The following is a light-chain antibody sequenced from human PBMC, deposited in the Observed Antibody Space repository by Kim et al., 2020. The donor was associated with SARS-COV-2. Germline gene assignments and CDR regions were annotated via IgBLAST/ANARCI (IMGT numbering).Light chain of an antibody. CDR2: DTS. J-gene: IGKJ4*01. V-gene: IGKV3-11*01. CDR1: QGVGNY. CDR3: QQRGSWPPV. Sequence: SLSPGERATLSCRASQGVGNYLAWYQQKPGQAPRLLIYDTSTRDTGIPARFSGSGSGADFTLTISSVEPEDFAVYYCQQRGSWPPVFGGGTKLEI.